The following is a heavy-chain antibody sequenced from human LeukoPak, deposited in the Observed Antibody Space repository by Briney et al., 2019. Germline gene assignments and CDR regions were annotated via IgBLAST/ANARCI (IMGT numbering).Heavy chain of an antibody. J-gene: IGHJ6*02. CDR3: AKDRVTGYCSSSTCYSHGMDV. V-gene: IGHV3-30*18. D-gene: IGHD2-2*02. CDR2: ISYDGSNK. CDR1: GSTFSSYG. Sequence: GGAVRLSCAASGSTFSSYGMHWVRHAPGKGLEWVAVISYDGSNKYYADSVKGRFTISRDNSKNTLYLQMNSLRAEDTAVYYCAKDRVTGYCSSSTCYSHGMDVWGQGTTVTVSS.